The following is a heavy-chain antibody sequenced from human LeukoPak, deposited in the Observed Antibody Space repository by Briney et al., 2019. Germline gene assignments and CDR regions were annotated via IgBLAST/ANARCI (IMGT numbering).Heavy chain of an antibody. V-gene: IGHV3-30*18. J-gene: IGHJ4*02. D-gene: IGHD2-2*01. Sequence: GGSLRLSCVASGFTFSSYGMHWVRQAPGKGLEWVAVISYDGSNKYYADSVKGRFTISRDNSKNTLYLQMNSLRAEDTAVYYCAKGASVVPAAIGYWGQGTLVTVSS. CDR1: GFTFSSYG. CDR2: ISYDGSNK. CDR3: AKGASVVPAAIGY.